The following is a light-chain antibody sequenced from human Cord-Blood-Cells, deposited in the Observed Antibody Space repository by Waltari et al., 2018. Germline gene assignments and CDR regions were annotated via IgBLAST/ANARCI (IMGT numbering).Light chain of an antibody. CDR1: QSISSW. J-gene: IGKJ2*01. V-gene: IGKV1-5*03. CDR3: QQYNSYSYT. CDR2: KAS. Sequence: DIQMTQSPSTLSASLVDSFHITCRASQSISSWLAWYQQKPGKAPKLLIYKASSLESGVPSRFSGSGSGTEFTLTISSLQPDDFATYYCQQYNSYSYTFGQGTKLEIK.